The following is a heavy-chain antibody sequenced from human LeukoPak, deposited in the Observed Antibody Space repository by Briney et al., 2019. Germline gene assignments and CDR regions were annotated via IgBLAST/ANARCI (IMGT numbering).Heavy chain of an antibody. J-gene: IGHJ4*02. D-gene: IGHD2-2*01. CDR2: IYSGGST. V-gene: IGHV3-53*01. Sequence: GGSLRLSCAASGVTVSSNYMSWVRQAPGKGLEWVSVIYSGGSTYYADSVKGRFTISRDNAKNTLYLQMNSLRAEDTAVYYCARPPYCSSTSCYGFDYWGQGTLVTVSS. CDR1: GVTVSSNY. CDR3: ARPPYCSSTSCYGFDY.